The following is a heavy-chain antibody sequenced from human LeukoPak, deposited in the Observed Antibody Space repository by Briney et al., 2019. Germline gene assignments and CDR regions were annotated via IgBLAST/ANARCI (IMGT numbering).Heavy chain of an antibody. CDR1: GGSISSYY. D-gene: IGHD6-13*01. Sequence: SETLSLTCTVSGGSISSYYWSWVRQPPGKGLEWIGYTYYSGTTNYNPSLRSRVTISVDTSKNQFSLKVRFVTAADTAVYFCAREAGHSSSWFDDWGQGTLVTVSS. CDR2: TYYSGTT. CDR3: AREAGHSSSWFDD. J-gene: IGHJ4*02. V-gene: IGHV4-59*01.